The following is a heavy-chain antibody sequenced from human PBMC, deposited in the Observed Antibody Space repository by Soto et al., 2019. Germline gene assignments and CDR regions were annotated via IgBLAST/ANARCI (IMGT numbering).Heavy chain of an antibody. J-gene: IGHJ6*02. V-gene: IGHV3-30*18. D-gene: IGHD6-19*01. Sequence: QVQLVESGGGVVQPGRSLRLSCAASGFTFSSYGMHWVRQAPGKGLEWVAVISYDGSNKYYADSVKGRFTIARDNSKNTLFLHMSSLRAEDTAVYYCVKDGSSGWPYYYGLDVWGHGTSVTVSS. CDR2: ISYDGSNK. CDR3: VKDGSSGWPYYYGLDV. CDR1: GFTFSSYG.